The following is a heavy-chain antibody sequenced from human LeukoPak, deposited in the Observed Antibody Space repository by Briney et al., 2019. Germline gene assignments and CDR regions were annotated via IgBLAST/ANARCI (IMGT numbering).Heavy chain of an antibody. CDR2: IWYDGSNK. Sequence: PGGSLRLSCAASGFTFSSYGMHWVRQAPGKGLEWVAVIWYDGSNKYYADSVKGRFTISRDNSKNTLYLQMNSLRAEDTAVYYCARTPYNWNDLGAFDIWGQGTMVTVSS. CDR1: GFTFSSYG. CDR3: ARTPYNWNDLGAFDI. D-gene: IGHD1-20*01. J-gene: IGHJ3*02. V-gene: IGHV3-33*01.